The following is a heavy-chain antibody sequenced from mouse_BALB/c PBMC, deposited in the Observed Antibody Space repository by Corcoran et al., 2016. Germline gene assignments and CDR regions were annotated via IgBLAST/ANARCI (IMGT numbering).Heavy chain of an antibody. CDR3: AREPYAMDY. CDR1: GYTFTNYG. CDR2: INTFTGEP. Sequence: QIQLVQSGPELKKPGETVKISCKASGYTFTNYGMNWVKQAPGKGLKWMGWINTFTGEPTYADAFKGRFAFSLETSASTADLQINNLKNEDTATYFCAREPYAMDYWGQGTSVTVSS. V-gene: IGHV9-3-1*01. J-gene: IGHJ4*01.